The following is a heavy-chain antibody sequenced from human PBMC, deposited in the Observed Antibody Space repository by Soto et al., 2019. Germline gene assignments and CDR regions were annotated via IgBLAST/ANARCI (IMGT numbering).Heavy chain of an antibody. CDR1: GFTFSSYS. J-gene: IGHJ4*02. CDR3: ARGSYGSGSYYIDY. CDR2: ISSSSSYI. D-gene: IGHD3-10*01. Sequence: GESLKISCAASGFTFSSYSMNWVRQAPGKGLEWVSSISSSSSYIYYADSVKGRFTISRDNAKNSLYLQMNSLRAEDTAVYYCARGSYGSGSYYIDYWGRGTLVTVSS. V-gene: IGHV3-21*01.